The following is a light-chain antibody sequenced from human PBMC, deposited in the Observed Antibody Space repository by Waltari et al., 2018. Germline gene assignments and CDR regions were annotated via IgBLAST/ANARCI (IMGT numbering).Light chain of an antibody. Sequence: SYELTQPPSVSVAPGQTARITCDGDKIGSKNVHWYQHKPGQAPVLVVYDDGDRPSEIHERFSGSNSGNTAALTISRVDDGDEAEYYCQVWDSGSNHYVFGTVTKVTVL. CDR2: DDG. CDR1: KIGSKN. J-gene: IGLJ1*01. CDR3: QVWDSGSNHYV. V-gene: IGLV3-21*02.